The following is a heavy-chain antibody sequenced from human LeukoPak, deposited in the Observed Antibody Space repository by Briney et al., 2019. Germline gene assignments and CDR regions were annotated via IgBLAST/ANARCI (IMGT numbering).Heavy chain of an antibody. V-gene: IGHV4-61*02. CDR3: ARAYSSSWYYNWFDP. J-gene: IGHJ5*02. CDR2: IYTSGST. Sequence: SQTLSLTCTVSGGSISSGSYYWSWIRQPAGKGLEWIGRIYTSGSTYYNPSLKSRVTISVDTSKNQFSLKLRSVTAADTAMYYCARAYSSSWYYNWFDPWGQGTLVTVSS. CDR1: GGSISSGSYY. D-gene: IGHD6-13*01.